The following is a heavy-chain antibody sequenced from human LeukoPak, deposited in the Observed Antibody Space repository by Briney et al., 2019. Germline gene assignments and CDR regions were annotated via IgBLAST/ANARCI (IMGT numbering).Heavy chain of an antibody. D-gene: IGHD3-22*01. CDR2: IKSKTDGGTT. V-gene: IGHV3-15*01. J-gene: IGHJ3*02. CDR3: TTGARYYYDSSGYYYDAFDI. CDR1: GFTFSNAW. Sequence: GALRLSCAASGFTFSNAWMSWVRQAPGKGLEWVGRIKSKTDGGTTDYAAPVKGRFTISRDDSKNTLYLQMNSLKTEDTAVYYCTTGARYYYDSSGYYYDAFDIWGQGTMVTVSS.